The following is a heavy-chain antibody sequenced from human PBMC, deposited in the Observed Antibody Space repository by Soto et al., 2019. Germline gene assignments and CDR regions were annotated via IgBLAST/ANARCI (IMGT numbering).Heavy chain of an antibody. D-gene: IGHD2-2*01. V-gene: IGHV4-34*01. Sequence: SETLSLTCAVYGGSFSGYYWSWIRQPPWKGLEWIGEINHSGSTNYNPSLKSRVTISVDTSKNQFSLKLSSVTAADTAVYYCAGPGGYCSSTSCYPPFDYWGQGTLVTVSS. CDR3: AGPGGYCSSTSCYPPFDY. CDR1: GGSFSGYY. J-gene: IGHJ4*02. CDR2: INHSGST.